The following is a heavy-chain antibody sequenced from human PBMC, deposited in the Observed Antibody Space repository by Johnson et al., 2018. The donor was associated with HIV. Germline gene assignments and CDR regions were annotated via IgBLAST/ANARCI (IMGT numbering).Heavy chain of an antibody. CDR2: IKSKTDGGTT. Sequence: VQLVESGGGLVKPGGSLRLSCAASGFTFSNAWMSWVRQAPGKGLEWVGRIKSKTDGGTTDYAAPVQGRFTSSSEDSKNTLYLQMNSLKTEDTAVYYCTTCSRSGAFDIWGQGTLVIVSS. CDR3: TTCSRSGAFDI. CDR1: GFTFSNAW. J-gene: IGHJ3*02. D-gene: IGHD6-13*01. V-gene: IGHV3-15*01.